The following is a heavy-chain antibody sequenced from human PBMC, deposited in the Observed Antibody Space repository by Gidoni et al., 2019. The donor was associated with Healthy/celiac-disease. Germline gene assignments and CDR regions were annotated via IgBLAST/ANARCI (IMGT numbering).Heavy chain of an antibody. D-gene: IGHD3-22*01. V-gene: IGHV3-33*01. CDR3: ARDLNLYYDSSGVYFDY. CDR2: IWYDGSNK. CDR1: GFPVSSYG. J-gene: IGHJ4*02. Sequence: QVQLVESGGGVVQPGRSLRLSCAASGFPVSSYGMHWVRQAPGQGLEWVAVIWYDGSNKYYADSVKGRFTISRDNSKNTLYLQRNSLRAEDTAVYYCARDLNLYYDSSGVYFDYWGQGTLVTVSS.